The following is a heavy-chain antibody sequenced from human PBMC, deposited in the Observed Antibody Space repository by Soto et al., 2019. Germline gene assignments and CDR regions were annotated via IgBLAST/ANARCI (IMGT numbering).Heavy chain of an antibody. D-gene: IGHD3-10*01. CDR2: INHSGST. J-gene: IGHJ6*02. CDR1: GGSFSGYY. Sequence: SETLSLTCAVYGGSFSGYYWSWIRQPPGKGLEWIGEINHSGSTNYNPSLKGRVTISVDTSKNQFSLKLSSVTAADTAVYYCARAHYYGSGSYYNEDGMDVWGQGTTVTVSS. CDR3: ARAHYYGSGSYYNEDGMDV. V-gene: IGHV4-34*01.